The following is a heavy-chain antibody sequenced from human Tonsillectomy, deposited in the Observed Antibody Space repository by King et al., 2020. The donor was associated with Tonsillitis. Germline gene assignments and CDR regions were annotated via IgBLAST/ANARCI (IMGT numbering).Heavy chain of an antibody. CDR2: ISYDGSNK. D-gene: IGHD6-6*01. CDR1: GFTFSSYG. Sequence: VQLVESGGGVVQPGRSLRLYCAASGFTFSSYGMHWVRQAPGKGLEWVAVISYDGSNKYYADSVKGRFTISRDNSKNTLYLQMNSLRAEDTAVYYCAREARDAFDIWGQGTMVTVSS. CDR3: AREARDAFDI. J-gene: IGHJ3*02. V-gene: IGHV3-30*03.